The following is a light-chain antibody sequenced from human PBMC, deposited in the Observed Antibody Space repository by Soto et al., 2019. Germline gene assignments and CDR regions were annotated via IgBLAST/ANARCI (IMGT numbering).Light chain of an antibody. V-gene: IGLV2-14*01. CDR2: DVS. J-gene: IGLJ2*01. Sequence: QSVLTQPASVSGSAEQSITISCTRTSSDVGGYNYVSWYQQDPGKAPKLLIYDVSNRPSGVSNRFSGSKSGNTASLTISGLQAEDEADYYCSSYTSSSTLVVFGGGTKLTVL. CDR3: SSYTSSSTLVV. CDR1: SSDVGGYNY.